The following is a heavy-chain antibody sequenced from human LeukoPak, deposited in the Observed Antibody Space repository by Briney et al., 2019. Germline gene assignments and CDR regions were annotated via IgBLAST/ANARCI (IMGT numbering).Heavy chain of an antibody. CDR1: GFTFSIHA. D-gene: IGHD6-13*01. Sequence: GGSLRLSCAASGFTFSIHAMHWVRQAPGKGLEWVSGISWNSGSIGYADSVKGRFTISRDNAKNSLYLQMNSLRAEDMALYYCARGPSIAAAGFDYWGQGTLVTVSS. V-gene: IGHV3-9*03. CDR3: ARGPSIAAAGFDY. CDR2: ISWNSGSI. J-gene: IGHJ4*02.